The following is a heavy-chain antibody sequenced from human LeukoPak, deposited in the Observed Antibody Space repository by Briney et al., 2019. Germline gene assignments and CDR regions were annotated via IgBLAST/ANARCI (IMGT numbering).Heavy chain of an antibody. V-gene: IGHV3-23*01. Sequence: GGSLRLFCAASGFPFSSYAMSGLRQAPGRGLEWVSAITASGAGTYYADSVKGLFTISRDNSKNTLYLQMNSLRAEDTAVYYCAKDSAEGSSWYYYFDYWGQGTLVTVSS. D-gene: IGHD6-13*01. J-gene: IGHJ4*02. CDR2: ITASGAGT. CDR1: GFPFSSYA. CDR3: AKDSAEGSSWYYYFDY.